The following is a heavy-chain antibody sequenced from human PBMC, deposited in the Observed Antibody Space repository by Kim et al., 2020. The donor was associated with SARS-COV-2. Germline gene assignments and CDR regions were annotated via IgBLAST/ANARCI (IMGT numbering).Heavy chain of an antibody. Sequence: ASVKVSCKASGYTFTSYDINWVRQATGQGLEWMGWMNPNSGNTGEAQKFQGRVTMTRNTTISTAYMELSSLRSEDTAVYYCAREGVTIFGVVSYYGMDVWGQGTTVTVPS. CDR3: AREGVTIFGVVSYYGMDV. D-gene: IGHD3-3*01. CDR2: MNPNSGNT. V-gene: IGHV1-8*01. J-gene: IGHJ6*02. CDR1: GYTFTSYD.